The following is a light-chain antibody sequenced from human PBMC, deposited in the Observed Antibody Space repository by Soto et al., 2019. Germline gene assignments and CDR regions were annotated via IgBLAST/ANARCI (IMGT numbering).Light chain of an antibody. J-gene: IGKJ5*01. V-gene: IGKV3-20*01. Sequence: EIVLTQSPGTLSLSPGERATLSCRASQSVSSSLGWYQQKPCQAPRLLIYGASSRATAIPDRFSGSGSGTDITLTISRLEPEDFAVYYCQHYSTSPPVTFGQGTRLEIK. CDR1: QSVSSS. CDR2: GAS. CDR3: QHYSTSPPVT.